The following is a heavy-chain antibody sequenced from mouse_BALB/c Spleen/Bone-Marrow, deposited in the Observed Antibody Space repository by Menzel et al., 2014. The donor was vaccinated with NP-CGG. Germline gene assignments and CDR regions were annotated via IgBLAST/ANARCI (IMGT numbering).Heavy chain of an antibody. CDR1: GYTFTDYN. D-gene: IGHD2-14*01. CDR2: INPNNGGT. CDR3: AREVRRFYAMDY. Sequence: EVKLMESGPELVKPGASVKIPCKPSGYTFTDYNMDWVKQSHGKSLEWIGDINPNNGGTIYNQKFKGKATLTVDKSSSAAYMELRSLTSEDTAVYYCAREVRRFYAMDYWGQGTSVTVSS. V-gene: IGHV1-18*01. J-gene: IGHJ4*01.